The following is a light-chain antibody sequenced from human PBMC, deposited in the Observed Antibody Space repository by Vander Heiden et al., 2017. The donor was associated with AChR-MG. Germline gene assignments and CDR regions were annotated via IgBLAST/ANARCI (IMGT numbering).Light chain of an antibody. V-gene: IGLV2-14*01. CDR1: SRDGGGYNY. J-gene: IGLJ3*02. CDR2: DVS. Sequence: QSALTQPASVSGSPGQSITISCTGTSRDGGGYNYVSWYQQHPGKAPKLMIYDVSKRPSGVSNRFSGSKSGNTASLTISGLQAEDEADYYCSSYTSSSTLEFGGGTKLTVL. CDR3: SSYTSSSTLE.